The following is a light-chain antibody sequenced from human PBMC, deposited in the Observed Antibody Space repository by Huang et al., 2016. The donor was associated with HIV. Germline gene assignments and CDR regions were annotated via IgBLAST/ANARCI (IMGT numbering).Light chain of an antibody. CDR2: AAS. Sequence: DIQMIQSPSSVSASVGDRVTITCRASQGISNWLAWYQQKPGKDPKLLIYAASSLQSGVPSRVSGSGSGTDFTLTISSLQPEDFATYYCQQANSFLALTFGGGTKVEIK. J-gene: IGKJ4*01. V-gene: IGKV1-12*01. CDR1: QGISNW. CDR3: QQANSFLALT.